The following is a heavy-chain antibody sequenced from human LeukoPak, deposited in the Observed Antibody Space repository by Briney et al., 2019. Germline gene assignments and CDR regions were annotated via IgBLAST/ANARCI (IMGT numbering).Heavy chain of an antibody. CDR3: AKGGGYEAQYYYYYLDV. Sequence: PGRSLRLSCAASGFTFTNYGMHWVRQAPGKGLEWVAVISYDGSNKYYADSVKGRFTISRDNSRNTLYLQMKSLRAEDTAVYYCAKGGGYEAQYYYYYLDVWGKGTTVTISS. D-gene: IGHD5-12*01. CDR1: GFTFTNYG. V-gene: IGHV3-30*18. J-gene: IGHJ6*03. CDR2: ISYDGSNK.